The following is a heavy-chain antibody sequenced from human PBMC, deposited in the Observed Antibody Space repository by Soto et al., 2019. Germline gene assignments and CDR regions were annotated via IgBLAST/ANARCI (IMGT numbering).Heavy chain of an antibody. CDR2: IYTSGST. CDR1: GGSISSYY. CDR3: ARDRSRTYYDFWSGYYIGYYGMDV. Sequence: SETLSLTCTVSGGSISSYYWSWIRQPAGKGLEWIGRIYTSGSTNYNPSLKSRVTMSVDTSKNQFSLKLSSVTAADTAVYYCARDRSRTYYDFWSGYYIGYYGMDVWGQGTSVTVSS. D-gene: IGHD3-3*01. V-gene: IGHV4-4*07. J-gene: IGHJ6*02.